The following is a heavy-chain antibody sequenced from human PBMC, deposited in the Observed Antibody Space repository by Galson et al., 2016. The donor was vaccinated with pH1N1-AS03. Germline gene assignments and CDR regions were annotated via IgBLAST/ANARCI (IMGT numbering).Heavy chain of an antibody. CDR2: VSHAGRT. D-gene: IGHD5-18*01. Sequence: ETLSLTCAVSGDSISTSNWWSWVRQPPGKGLEWIGEVSHAGRTHYSPSLKSRVTISLDKSKNQFSLQLTSVTAADTAVYYCARDVLPYSLGLDVWGQGTTVTVSS. V-gene: IGHV4-4*02. J-gene: IGHJ6*02. CDR1: GDSISTSNW. CDR3: ARDVLPYSLGLDV.